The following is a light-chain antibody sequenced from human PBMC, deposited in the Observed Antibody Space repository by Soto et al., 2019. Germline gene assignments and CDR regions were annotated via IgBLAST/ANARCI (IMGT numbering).Light chain of an antibody. V-gene: IGLV2-14*01. Sequence: QSVLTQPASVSGSPGQSITISCTGTSNDVGGYDYVSWYQQHPGKAPKLIIFEVYNRPSGVSNRFSGSKSGNRASLTISGVQAEGEADYFCSSYTTSSTLHVFGTGTKVTVL. CDR3: SSYTTSSTLHV. CDR1: SNDVGGYDY. CDR2: EVY. J-gene: IGLJ1*01.